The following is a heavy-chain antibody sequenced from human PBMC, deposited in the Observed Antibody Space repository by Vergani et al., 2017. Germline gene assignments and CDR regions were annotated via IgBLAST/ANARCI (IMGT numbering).Heavy chain of an antibody. CDR2: IYHSGST. CDR1: GGSISSSNW. D-gene: IGHD5-18*01. CDR3: ATAGYSYGNDY. J-gene: IGHJ4*02. V-gene: IGHV4-4*02. Sequence: QVQLPESGPGLVKPSGTLSLPCAVSGGSISSSNWWSWVRQPPGKGLEWMGEIYHSGSTNYNPSRKRRVTISVDKSKNHCSLKLSYETAADTSVYYCATAGYSYGNDYWGQGTLVTVSS.